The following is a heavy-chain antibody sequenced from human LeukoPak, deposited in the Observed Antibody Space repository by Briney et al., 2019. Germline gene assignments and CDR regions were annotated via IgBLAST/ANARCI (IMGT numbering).Heavy chain of an antibody. Sequence: GGSLRFYCAASGFTFSSYAMSWVRQAPGKGLEWVSAISGSGGSTYYADSVKGRFTISRDNSKNTLYLQMNSLRAEDTAVYYCAKDGATGTWVYYYYGMDVWGKGTTVTVSS. CDR3: AKDGATGTWVYYYYGMDV. CDR1: GFTFSSYA. V-gene: IGHV3-23*01. CDR2: ISGSGGST. D-gene: IGHD1-1*01. J-gene: IGHJ6*04.